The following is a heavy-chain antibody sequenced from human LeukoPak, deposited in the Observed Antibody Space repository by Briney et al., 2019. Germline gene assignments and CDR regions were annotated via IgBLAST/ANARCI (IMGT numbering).Heavy chain of an antibody. V-gene: IGHV1-69*13. Sequence: EASVKASCKASGGTFSSYAISWVRQAPGQGLEWMGGIIPIFGTADYAQKFQGRVTITADESTSTAYMELSSLRSEDTAVYYCAVALGYYYGMDVWGKGTTVTVSS. D-gene: IGHD3-16*01. CDR2: IIPIFGTA. CDR1: GGTFSSYA. J-gene: IGHJ6*04. CDR3: AVALGYYYGMDV.